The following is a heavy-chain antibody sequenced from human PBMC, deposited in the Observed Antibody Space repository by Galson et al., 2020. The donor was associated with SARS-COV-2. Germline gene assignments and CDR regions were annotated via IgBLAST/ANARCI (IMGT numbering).Heavy chain of an antibody. V-gene: IGHV4-39*01. J-gene: IGHJ5*02. CDR1: GGSISSSSYY. CDR2: IYYSGST. Sequence: SETLSLTCTVSGGSISSSSYYWGWIRQPPGKGLEWIGSIYYSGSTYYNPSLKSRVTISVDTSKNQFSLKLSPVTAADTAVYYCARLLDCSGGSCPHNWFDPWGQGTLVTVAS. CDR3: ARLLDCSGGSCPHNWFDP. D-gene: IGHD2-15*01.